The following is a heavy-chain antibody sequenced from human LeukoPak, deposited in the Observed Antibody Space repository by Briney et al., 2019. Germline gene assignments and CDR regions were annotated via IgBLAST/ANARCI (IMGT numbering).Heavy chain of an antibody. Sequence: PGGSLRLSCAASGFTFSSYAMSWVRQAPGKGLEWVSAISGSGGSTYYADSVKGRFTISRDNSKNTLYLQMSSLRAEDTAVYYCAKEGYYYDSSGYPVYFEYWGQGTLVTVSS. CDR3: AKEGYYYDSSGYPVYFEY. D-gene: IGHD3-22*01. J-gene: IGHJ4*02. CDR2: ISGSGGST. CDR1: GFTFSSYA. V-gene: IGHV3-23*01.